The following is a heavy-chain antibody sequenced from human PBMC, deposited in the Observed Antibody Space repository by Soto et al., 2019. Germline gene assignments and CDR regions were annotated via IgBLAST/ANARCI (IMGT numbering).Heavy chain of an antibody. CDR1: GFTVSRYD. V-gene: IGHV3-53*01. CDR3: VRVLYDSGVVDF. J-gene: IGHJ4*02. CDR2: IQRSGET. D-gene: IGHD5-12*01. Sequence: QVVGSGGGLIQAGGSTRLSCLASGFTVSRYDMAWVRQAPGKGLEWASIIQRSGETYYSDSAQGRFTISRDNSKNAVYLQMSSLKVGDTGVYSCVRVLYDSGVVDFWGQGSLITVS.